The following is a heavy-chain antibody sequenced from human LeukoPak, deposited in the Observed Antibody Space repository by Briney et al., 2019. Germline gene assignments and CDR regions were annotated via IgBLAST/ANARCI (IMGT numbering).Heavy chain of an antibody. Sequence: SETLSLTCTVSGGSISSYYWSWIRQPPGKGLEWIGYIYYSGSTNYNPSLKSRVTISVDTSKNQFSLKLSSVTAADTAVYYCARGRTDCSGGSCYEGWFDPWGQGTLVTVSS. D-gene: IGHD2-15*01. CDR3: ARGRTDCSGGSCYEGWFDP. J-gene: IGHJ5*02. CDR1: GGSISSYY. CDR2: IYYSGST. V-gene: IGHV4-59*01.